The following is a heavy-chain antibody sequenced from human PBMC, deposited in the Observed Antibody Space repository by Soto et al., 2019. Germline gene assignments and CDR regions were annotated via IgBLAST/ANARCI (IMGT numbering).Heavy chain of an antibody. V-gene: IGHV6-1*01. CDR1: GDSVSR. CDR3: ARSPYSAVRAFDI. D-gene: IGHD4-4*01. J-gene: IGHJ3*02. Sequence: QVQLQQSGPGLVKPSQTLSLTCAISGDSVSRNWIRQSPSRGLEWLGRTYYTSKWYNDYAVSVKSRITTTPDTATNQSSMQLNSVTPEDTAVYYCARSPYSAVRAFDIWGQGTMVTVSS. CDR2: TYYTSKWYN.